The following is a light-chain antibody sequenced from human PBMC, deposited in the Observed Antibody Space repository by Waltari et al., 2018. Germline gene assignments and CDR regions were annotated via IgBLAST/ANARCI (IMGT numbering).Light chain of an antibody. J-gene: IGKJ1*01. CDR3: QQYINYWT. V-gene: IGKV1-5*03. CDR1: QNLKSW. CDR2: KAS. Sequence: TCRASQNLKSWLAGYQQKPGKAPNLLIYKASSVETGVPSRFSGSGSGTEFTLTISSLQADDFAIYYCQQYINYWTFGQGTKVEIK.